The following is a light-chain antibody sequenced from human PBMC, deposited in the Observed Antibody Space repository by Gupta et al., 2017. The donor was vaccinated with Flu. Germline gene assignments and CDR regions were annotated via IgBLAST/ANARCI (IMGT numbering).Light chain of an antibody. Sequence: QSALTQPAAVSGSPGQSITISCSGSSSDVGGYNLVSWYQHHPARAPNLMIYEVRKRPSGVSSRFSGSKSGNTASLTISGLQAEDEADYYCCSYIGGSSWVFGGGTKLTVL. V-gene: IGLV2-23*02. CDR3: CSYIGGSSWV. J-gene: IGLJ3*02. CDR1: SSDVGGYNL. CDR2: EVR.